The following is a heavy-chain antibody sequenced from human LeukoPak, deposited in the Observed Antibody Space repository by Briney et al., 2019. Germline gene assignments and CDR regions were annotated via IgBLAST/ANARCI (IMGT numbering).Heavy chain of an antibody. CDR2: INPNSGGT. D-gene: IGHD2-15*01. Sequence: GASVKVSCKDSGYTFTGYYMHWVRQAPGQGLEWMGRINPNSGGTNYAQKFQGRVTMTRDTSISTAYMELSRLRSDDTAVYYCARAGRISPVWIDPWGQGTLVTVSS. CDR1: GYTFTGYY. J-gene: IGHJ5*02. CDR3: ARAGRISPVWIDP. V-gene: IGHV1-2*06.